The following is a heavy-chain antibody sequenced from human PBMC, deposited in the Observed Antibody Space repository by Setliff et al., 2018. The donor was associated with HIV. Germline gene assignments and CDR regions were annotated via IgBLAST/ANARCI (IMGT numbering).Heavy chain of an antibody. D-gene: IGHD4-4*01. CDR2: INPKSGGT. Sequence: ASVKVSCKASGYTFTDYYMHWVRQAPGQGLEWMGWINPKSGGTNSALKFQGRVTMTRDTSISTAYMELSRLRSDDTAVYYCARDDYNGDSFDNWGQGTLVTVSS. J-gene: IGHJ4*02. V-gene: IGHV1-2*02. CDR1: GYTFTDYY. CDR3: ARDDYNGDSFDN.